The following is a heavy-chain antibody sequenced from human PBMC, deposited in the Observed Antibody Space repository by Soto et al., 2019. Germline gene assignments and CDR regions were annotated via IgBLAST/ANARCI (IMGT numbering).Heavy chain of an antibody. CDR2: ISYSGST. V-gene: IGHV4-31*03. CDR1: GGFISSGGYY. CDR3: ARSVEVRGVIPFDY. D-gene: IGHD3-10*01. Sequence: PSDTLSLTCTVSGGFISSGGYYWNWIRHPPGLGLEWIGNISYSGSTYYNPSLKSRVTISVDTSKNQFSLKLSSVTAADTAVYYCARSVEVRGVIPFDYWGQGTLVTVSS. J-gene: IGHJ4*02.